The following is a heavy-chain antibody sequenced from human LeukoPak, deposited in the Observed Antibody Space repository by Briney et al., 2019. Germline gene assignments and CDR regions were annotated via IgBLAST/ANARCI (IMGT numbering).Heavy chain of an antibody. J-gene: IGHJ5*02. CDR3: ARVNVVSVVVTASRANWFDP. V-gene: IGHV4-59*01. Sequence: SETLSLTCTVSGGSISSYYWNWIRQPPGKGLEWIGYIYYSGSTDYNPSLKSRVTISIDTSKRQFSLKLSSVTAADTAVYYCARVNVVSVVVTASRANWFDPWGQGTLVTVSS. CDR2: IYYSGST. D-gene: IGHD2-21*02. CDR1: GGSISSYY.